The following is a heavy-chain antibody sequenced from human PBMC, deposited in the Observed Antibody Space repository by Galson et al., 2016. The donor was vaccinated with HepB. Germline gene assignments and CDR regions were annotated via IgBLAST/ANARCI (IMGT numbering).Heavy chain of an antibody. CDR2: ITFAAGGT. CDR3: ASPLGRRAGFDY. Sequence: SLRLSCAASGFDFDNYYMSWIRQAPGKGLESISYITFAAGGTFYADSVKGRFTISRDNAKNTLFLQMNYLRVEDTATYYCASPLGRRAGFDYWGQGVLVSVSA. CDR1: GFDFDNYY. J-gene: IGHJ4*02. D-gene: IGHD3-16*01. V-gene: IGHV3-11*01.